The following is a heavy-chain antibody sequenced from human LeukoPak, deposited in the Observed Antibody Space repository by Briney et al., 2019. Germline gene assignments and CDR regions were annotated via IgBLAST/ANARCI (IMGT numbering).Heavy chain of an antibody. CDR3: ARGYDSNLDYYYYMDV. J-gene: IGHJ6*03. CDR1: GFTFSSYW. D-gene: IGHD3-16*01. V-gene: IGHV3-30*02. Sequence: GGSLRLSCAASGFTFSSYWMHWVRQAPGKGLEWVAFTRYDGSNKYYADSVKGRFTISRDNSKNTLYLKMNSLRAEDTAVYFCARGYDSNLDYYYYMDVWGKGTTVTVSS. CDR2: TRYDGSNK.